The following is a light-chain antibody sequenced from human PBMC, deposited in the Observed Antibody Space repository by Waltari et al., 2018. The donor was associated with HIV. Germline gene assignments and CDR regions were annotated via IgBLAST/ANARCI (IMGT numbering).Light chain of an antibody. CDR1: QSVSRN. Sequence: EVVMTQSPATLSVSPGERAALACRASQSVSRNLAWYQQKPGQPPRLLIYAASTRASGVPVRISGTGSGTEFTLTISSLQSEDFAVYYCQKYDDWPRTFGQGTRVEIK. J-gene: IGKJ1*01. CDR2: AAS. V-gene: IGKV3-15*01. CDR3: QKYDDWPRT.